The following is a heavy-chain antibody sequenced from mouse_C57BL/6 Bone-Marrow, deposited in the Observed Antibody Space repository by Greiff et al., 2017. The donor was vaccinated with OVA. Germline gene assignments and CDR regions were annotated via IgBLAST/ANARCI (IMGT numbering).Heavy chain of an antibody. CDR3: AREGYYAMDY. CDR1: GFTFSSYA. Sequence: EVQLVESGEGLVKPGGSLKLSCAASGFTFSSYAMSWVRQTPEKRLEWVAYISSGGDYIYYADTVKGRFTITRDNARNTLYLQMGSLKSEDTAVYYCAREGYYAMDYWGQGTSVTVSA. V-gene: IGHV5S21*01. CDR2: ISSGGDYI. J-gene: IGHJ4*01.